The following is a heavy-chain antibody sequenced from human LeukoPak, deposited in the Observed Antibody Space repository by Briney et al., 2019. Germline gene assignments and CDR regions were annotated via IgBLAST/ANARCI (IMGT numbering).Heavy chain of an antibody. Sequence: GGSLRLSCAASGFTVSSNYMSWVRQAPGKGLEWVSVIYSGGSTYYADSVKGRFTISRDNSKNSLYLQMNSLRTEDTALYYCAGATSPAEYFQHWGQGTLVTVSS. D-gene: IGHD1-26*01. CDR1: GFTVSSNY. CDR2: IYSGGST. V-gene: IGHV3-53*05. CDR3: AGATSPAEYFQH. J-gene: IGHJ1*01.